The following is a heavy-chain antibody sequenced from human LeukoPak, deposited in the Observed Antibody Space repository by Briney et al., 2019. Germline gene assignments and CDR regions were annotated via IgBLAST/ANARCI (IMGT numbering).Heavy chain of an antibody. D-gene: IGHD3-16*01. CDR2: MNEYSTTI. J-gene: IGHJ4*02. V-gene: IGHV3-74*01. Sequence: GGSLRLSCAASGFPFNSFWMHWVRQAPGKGLVWVSDMNEYSTTIRYADSVKGRFTISRDNAKSILYLQMNNLRAEDTAMYFCARGGVNPVDHWGKEPLVTVSS. CDR3: ARGGVNPVDH. CDR1: GFPFNSFW.